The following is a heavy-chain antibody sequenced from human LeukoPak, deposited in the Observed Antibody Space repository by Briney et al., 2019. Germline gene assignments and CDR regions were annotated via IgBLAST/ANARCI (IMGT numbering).Heavy chain of an antibody. CDR3: AHRPLYPDVLDI. Sequence: SGPTLVNPTQTLTLTCTFSGFSLSTNGVGVGWIRQPPGKALEWLALIYWNGDERYSPFLKSRLTITKDTSKNQVVLTVTNMDPVDTATYYCAHRPLYPDVLDIWSQGTMVTVSS. CDR2: IYWNGDE. J-gene: IGHJ3*02. V-gene: IGHV2-5*01. D-gene: IGHD5/OR15-5a*01. CDR1: GFSLSTNGVG.